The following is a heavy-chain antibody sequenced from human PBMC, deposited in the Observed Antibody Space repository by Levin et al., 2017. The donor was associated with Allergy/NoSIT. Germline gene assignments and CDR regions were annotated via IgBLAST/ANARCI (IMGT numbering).Heavy chain of an antibody. D-gene: IGHD3-16*02. V-gene: IGHV3-49*04. J-gene: IGHJ4*02. CDR1: GFTFGDYA. Sequence: GESLKISCTGSGFTFGDYAMSWVRQAPGKGLEWVVFIRNKAHGGTSEYPACVKGRLTISRDDSKSIAYLQMNSLKTEDTAVYFCARGGPPNYDYNWGSYRDGYFDYWGQGTLVTVSS. CDR2: IRNKAHGGTS. CDR3: ARGGPPNYDYNWGSYRDGYFDY.